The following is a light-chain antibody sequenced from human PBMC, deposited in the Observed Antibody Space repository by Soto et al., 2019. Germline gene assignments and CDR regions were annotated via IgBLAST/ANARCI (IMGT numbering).Light chain of an antibody. CDR2: EID. V-gene: IGLV2-8*01. CDR1: NNDVGRNHY. CDR3: SSYAGSANLL. Sequence: QSVLTQTPSASGTPGQRVTISCSGTNNDVGRNHYVSWYQFLPGQVPKVIIYEIDKRPSGVPDRFSGSRSGNTASLTVSGLHSEDEGDYYCSSYAGSANLLFGGGTKLTVL. J-gene: IGLJ2*01.